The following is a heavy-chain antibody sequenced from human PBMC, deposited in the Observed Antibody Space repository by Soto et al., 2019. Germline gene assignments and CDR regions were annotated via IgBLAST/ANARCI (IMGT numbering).Heavy chain of an antibody. Sequence: QVQLVQSGAEVKKPGSSVKVSCKASGGTFSSYTISWVRQAPGQGLEWMGRIIPILGIANYAQKFQGRVTITADKSTSTAYMELSSLRSEDTAVYYCAREFVVVVAASYYMDVWGKGTTVTVSS. J-gene: IGHJ6*03. CDR2: IIPILGIA. V-gene: IGHV1-69*08. CDR3: AREFVVVVAASYYMDV. D-gene: IGHD2-15*01. CDR1: GGTFSSYT.